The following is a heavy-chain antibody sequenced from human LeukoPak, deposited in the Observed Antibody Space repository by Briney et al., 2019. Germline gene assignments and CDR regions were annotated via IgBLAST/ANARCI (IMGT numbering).Heavy chain of an antibody. CDR3: AKDRASTAMAYFDY. CDR1: GGTFSSYA. V-gene: IGHV1-69*05. CDR2: IIPIFGTA. D-gene: IGHD5-18*01. J-gene: IGHJ4*02. Sequence: SVKVSCKASGGTFSSYAISWVRQAPGQGLEWMGRIIPIFGTANYAQKFQGRVTITTDESTSTAYMELSSLRSEDTAVYYCAKDRASTAMAYFDYWGQGTLVTVSS.